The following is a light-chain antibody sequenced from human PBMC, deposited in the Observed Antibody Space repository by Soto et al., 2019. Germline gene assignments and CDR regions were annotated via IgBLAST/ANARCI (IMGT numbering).Light chain of an antibody. J-gene: IGLJ2*01. Sequence: QSVLTQPPSGSRTPGQRVTISCSGSSSNIGSNYVYWYQQLPGTAPKLLIYRNNQWPSGVPDRFSGSKSGTSASLAISGLRSEDEAHYYCAAWDDSLSGVVFGGGTKVTVL. V-gene: IGLV1-47*01. CDR1: SSNIGSNY. CDR3: AAWDDSLSGVV. CDR2: RNN.